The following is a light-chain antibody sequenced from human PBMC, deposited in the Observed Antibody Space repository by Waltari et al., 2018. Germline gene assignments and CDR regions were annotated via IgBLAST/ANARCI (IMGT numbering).Light chain of an antibody. Sequence: SAVLTQPPSVSAAPGETARITCGGNKLGSRSVQWYQPRRGQAPVLGIYDEGNRPPGIPDRCSGSKSWNTATLIISRVGAGDEADYYCQVWNSVGDHLSGVFGGGTKLTV. CDR3: QVWNSVGDHLSGV. V-gene: IGLV3-21*04. CDR1: KLGSRS. CDR2: DEG. J-gene: IGLJ3*02.